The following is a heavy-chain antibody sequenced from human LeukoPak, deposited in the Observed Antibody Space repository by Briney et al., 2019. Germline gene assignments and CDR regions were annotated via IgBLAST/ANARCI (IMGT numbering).Heavy chain of an antibody. J-gene: IGHJ5*02. V-gene: IGHV1-8*02. CDR1: GYTFTGYY. CDR3: ARGATEGLLWFGELWRGFDP. CDR2: MNPNSGNT. D-gene: IGHD3-10*01. Sequence: ASVKVSCKASGYTFTGYYMHWVRQAPGQGLEWMGWMNPNSGNTGYAQKFRGRVTMTRNTSINTAYMELSSLRSEDTAVYYCARGATEGLLWFGELWRGFDPWGQGTLVTVSS.